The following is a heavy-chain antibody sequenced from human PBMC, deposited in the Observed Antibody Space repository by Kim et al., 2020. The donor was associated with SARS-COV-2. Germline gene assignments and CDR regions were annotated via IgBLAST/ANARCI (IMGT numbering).Heavy chain of an antibody. Sequence: DYAVSVKSRVTINPDTSKTQFSLQLNSVTPEDTAVYYCARVGPGGSYFDYWGQGTLVTVSS. J-gene: IGHJ4*02. D-gene: IGHD1-26*01. V-gene: IGHV6-1*01. CDR3: ARVGPGGSYFDY.